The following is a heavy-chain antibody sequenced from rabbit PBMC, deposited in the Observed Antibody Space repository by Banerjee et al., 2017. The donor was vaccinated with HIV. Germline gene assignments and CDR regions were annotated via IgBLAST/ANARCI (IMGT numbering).Heavy chain of an antibody. CDR1: GFDFSSYYM. J-gene: IGHJ4*01. CDR2: IYGGSSGST. Sequence: QEQLKETGGGLVQPGGSLTLSCKASGFDFSSYYMSWVRQAPGKGLEWIACIYGGSSGSTRYASWAKGRFTISKASSTTVTLQMTSLTAADTATYFCARDRAYSSGYSYAYDLNLWGQGTLVTVS. V-gene: IGHV1S45*01. D-gene: IGHD1-1*01. CDR3: ARDRAYSSGYSYAYDLNL.